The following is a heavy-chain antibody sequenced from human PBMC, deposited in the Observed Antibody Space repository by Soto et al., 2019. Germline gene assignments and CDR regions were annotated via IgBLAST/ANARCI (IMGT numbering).Heavy chain of an antibody. CDR1: GASIRSSTFY. CDR3: ARVGGINWFDP. D-gene: IGHD3-16*01. J-gene: IGHJ5*02. CDR2: IYYDGST. V-gene: IGHV4-39*07. Sequence: SETLSLTCTVSGASIRSSTFYWGWIRQPPGKGLESIANIYYDGSTYYNPSLKSRVTISVDTSKNQFSLKLSSVTAADTAVYYCARVGGINWFDPWGQGTLVTVSS.